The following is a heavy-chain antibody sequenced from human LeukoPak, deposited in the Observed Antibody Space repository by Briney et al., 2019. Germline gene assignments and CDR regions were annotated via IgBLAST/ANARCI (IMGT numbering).Heavy chain of an antibody. CDR1: GFTFSSYA. D-gene: IGHD3-3*01. CDR2: ISGSGGST. Sequence: QAGRSLRLSCAASGFTFSSYAMSWVRQAPGKGLEWVSAISGSGGSTYYADSVKGRFTISRDNSKNTLYLQMNSLRAEDTAVYYCAKVVPNFWSGYCGYWGQGTLVTVSS. V-gene: IGHV3-23*01. J-gene: IGHJ4*02. CDR3: AKVVPNFWSGYCGY.